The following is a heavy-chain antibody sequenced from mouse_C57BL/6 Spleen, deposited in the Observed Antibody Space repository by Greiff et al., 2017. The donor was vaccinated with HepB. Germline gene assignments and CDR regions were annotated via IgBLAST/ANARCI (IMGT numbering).Heavy chain of an antibody. CDR2: IYPSDSET. Sequence: QVQLQQPGAELVRPGSSVKLSCKASGYTFTSYWMDWVKQRPGQGLEWIGNIYPSDSETHYNQKFKDKATLTVDKSSSTAYMQLSSLTSEDSAVYYCARIITTVVATKDFDYWGQGTTLTVSS. J-gene: IGHJ2*01. CDR3: ARIITTVVATKDFDY. CDR1: GYTFTSYW. V-gene: IGHV1-61*01. D-gene: IGHD1-1*01.